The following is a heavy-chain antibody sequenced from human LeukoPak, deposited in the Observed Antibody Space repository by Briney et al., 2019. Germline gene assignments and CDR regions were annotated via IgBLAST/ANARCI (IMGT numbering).Heavy chain of an antibody. D-gene: IGHD2/OR15-2a*01. CDR3: ARGPLIYGYYFDY. J-gene: IGHJ4*02. CDR2: IYYSGST. V-gene: IGHV4-59*01. CDR1: GGSISSYY. Sequence: MPSETLSLTCTVSGGSISSYYWSWIRQPPGKGLEWIGYIYYSGSTNYNPSLKSRVTISVDTSKNQFSLKLSSVTAADTAVYYCARGPLIYGYYFDYWGQGTLVTVSS.